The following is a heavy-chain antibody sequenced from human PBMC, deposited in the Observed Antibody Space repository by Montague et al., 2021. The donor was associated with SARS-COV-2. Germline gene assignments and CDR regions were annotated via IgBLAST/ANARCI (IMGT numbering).Heavy chain of an antibody. V-gene: IGHV4-4*02. J-gene: IGHJ4*02. D-gene: IGHD3/OR15-3a*01. CDR2: TYLSGFT. CDR3: ARGGLGNRGFDY. Sequence: SETLSLTCVVSDVSLCSSTWWSWVRQSPGKGLEWVGETYLSGFTXXNPXGKSRVTISLDDSRSQFSLRLTSVTAADTAVYFCARGGLGNRGFDYWGQGALVTVSS. CDR1: DVSLCSSTW.